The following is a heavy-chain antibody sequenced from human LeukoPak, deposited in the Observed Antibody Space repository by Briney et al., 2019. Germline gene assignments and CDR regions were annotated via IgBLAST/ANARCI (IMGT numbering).Heavy chain of an antibody. CDR1: RFTFSSYA. CDR2: ISYDGSST. J-gene: IGHJ4*02. D-gene: IGHD3-10*01. Sequence: PGGSLRLSCAASRFTFSSYAIHWVRQAPGKGLEWVTSISYDGSSTYYAESVKGRFTISRDNSKNTLYLQMNSLRPEDTAVYYCARVSGASGSYYKTYFDYWGQGTLVTVSS. V-gene: IGHV3-30-3*01. CDR3: ARVSGASGSYYKTYFDY.